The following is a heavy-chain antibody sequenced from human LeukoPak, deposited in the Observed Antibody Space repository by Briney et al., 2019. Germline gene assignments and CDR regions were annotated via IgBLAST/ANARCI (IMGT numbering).Heavy chain of an antibody. CDR3: ATRLLWFGELSTPFDY. D-gene: IGHD3-10*01. CDR2: FDPEDGET. V-gene: IGHV1-24*01. Sequence: ASVKVSCKVSGYTLTELSMHWVRQAPGKGLEWMGGFDPEDGETIYAQKFRGRVTMTEDTSTDTAYMELSSLRSEDTAVYYCATRLLWFGELSTPFDYWGQGTLVTVSS. J-gene: IGHJ4*02. CDR1: GYTLTELS.